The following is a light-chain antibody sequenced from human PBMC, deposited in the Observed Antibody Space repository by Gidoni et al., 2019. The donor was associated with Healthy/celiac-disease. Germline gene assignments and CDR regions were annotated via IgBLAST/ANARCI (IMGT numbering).Light chain of an antibody. Sequence: EIVLTQSPGTLSLSPGERATLSCRASQSVSSSYLAWYQQKPGQAPRLLIYGASSRATGIPDRFSGSGSGTDFTLTISRLEPEDFAVYYCQQYGSSRGYTFGQGTELEIK. CDR3: QQYGSSRGYT. V-gene: IGKV3-20*01. CDR1: QSVSSSY. J-gene: IGKJ2*01. CDR2: GAS.